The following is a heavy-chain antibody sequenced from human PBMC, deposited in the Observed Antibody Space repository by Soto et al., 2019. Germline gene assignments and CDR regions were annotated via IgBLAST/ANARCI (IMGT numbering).Heavy chain of an antibody. J-gene: IGHJ4*02. CDR1: GFTFSTHG. V-gene: IGHV3-30*18. CDR3: PKDRVESGLGEVDY. Sequence: GGSLRLSCAASGFTFSTHGIHWVRQAPGKGLEWVAVVSYDVSNKYYGDSVKGRFTISRDNSKNSLYLQMNSLRTEDTAVYYCPKDRVESGLGEVDYWGQGTMVAVSS. D-gene: IGHD3-16*01. CDR2: VSYDVSNK.